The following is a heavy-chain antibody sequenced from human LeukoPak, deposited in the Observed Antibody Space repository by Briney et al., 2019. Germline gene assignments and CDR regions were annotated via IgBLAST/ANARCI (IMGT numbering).Heavy chain of an antibody. D-gene: IGHD3-16*01. CDR3: VRDRGLNY. J-gene: IGHJ4*02. V-gene: IGHV4-59*01. CDR1: GGSISIYY. Sequence: AETLSLTCTVSGGSISIYYWSWIRQPPGKGLEWIGYIYNSGSTYYNPSLKSRVTISVDTSKNQFSLRLSSVTAADAAVYYCVRDRGLNYWGQGTLVTVSS. CDR2: IYNSGST.